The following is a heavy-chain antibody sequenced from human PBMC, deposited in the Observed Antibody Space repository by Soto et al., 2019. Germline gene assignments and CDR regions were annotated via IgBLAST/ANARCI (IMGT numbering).Heavy chain of an antibody. CDR1: GYTFTSYG. J-gene: IGHJ6*03. Sequence: ASVKVSCKASGYTFTSYGISWVRQAPGQGLEWMGWISAYNGNTNYAQKLQGRVTMTTDTSTSTAYMELSSLRSEDTAVYYCARVETVGDYDFWSGYYDRYYYYYMDVWGKGTTVTVSS. D-gene: IGHD3-3*01. V-gene: IGHV1-18*01. CDR3: ARVETVGDYDFWSGYYDRYYYYYMDV. CDR2: ISAYNGNT.